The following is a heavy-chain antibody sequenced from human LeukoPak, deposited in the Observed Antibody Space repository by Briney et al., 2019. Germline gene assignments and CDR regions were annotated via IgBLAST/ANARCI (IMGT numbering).Heavy chain of an antibody. CDR3: AKEILYSGSYPTRVVGLDN. J-gene: IGHJ4*02. CDR2: IRSKTNSYAT. Sequence: GGSLRLSCAASGFTFSGSAMHWVRQASGKGLEWVGRIRSKTNSYATSYAASVKGRFALSRDDSKNTAYLQMNSLRAEDTAVYYCAKEILYSGSYPTRVVGLDNWGQGTLVTVSS. V-gene: IGHV3-73*01. CDR1: GFTFSGSA. D-gene: IGHD1-26*01.